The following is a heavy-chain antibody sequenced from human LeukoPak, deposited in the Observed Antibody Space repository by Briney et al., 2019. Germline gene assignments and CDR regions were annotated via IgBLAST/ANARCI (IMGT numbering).Heavy chain of an antibody. CDR3: ARDLGKLTDYYYGMDV. V-gene: IGHV3-48*02. CDR2: ISSRSSTI. CDR1: GFTFSSYS. J-gene: IGHJ6*02. Sequence: PGGSLRLSCAASGFTFSSYSMNWVRQAPGKGLEWVSYISSRSSTIYYADSVKGRFTISRDNAKNSLYLQMNSLRDEDTAVYCCARDLGKLTDYYYGMDVWGQGTTVTVSS. D-gene: IGHD4/OR15-4a*01.